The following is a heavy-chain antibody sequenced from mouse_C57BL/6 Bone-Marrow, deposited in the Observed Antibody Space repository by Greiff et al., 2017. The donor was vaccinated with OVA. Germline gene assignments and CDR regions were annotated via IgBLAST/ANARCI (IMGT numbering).Heavy chain of an antibody. V-gene: IGHV1-78*01. CDR1: GYTFTDHT. CDR2: IYPRDGST. CDR3: ARSLYDYGSSYDYYAMDY. Sequence: QVQLQQSDAELVKPGASVKISCKVSGYTFTDHTIHWMKQRPEQGLAWIGYIYPRDGSTKYNEKFKGKATLTADKSSSTAYMQLNSLTSEDSAVYFCARSLYDYGSSYDYYAMDYWGQGTSVTVSS. D-gene: IGHD1-1*01. J-gene: IGHJ4*01.